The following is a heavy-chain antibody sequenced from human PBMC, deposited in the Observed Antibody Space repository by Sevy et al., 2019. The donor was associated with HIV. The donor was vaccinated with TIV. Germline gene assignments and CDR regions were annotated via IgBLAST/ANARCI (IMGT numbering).Heavy chain of an antibody. CDR1: GFTVNSNY. D-gene: IGHD5-18*01. CDR3: ERGKSGYGYALNY. Sequence: GGSLRLSCAASGFTVNSNYMTWVRQAPGKGLEGVSVIHSDDTTYHADAVEDSFTICRNNFKNTLYLHMSSLGAEDTAVYYWERGKSGYGYALNYWGQGTLVTVSS. J-gene: IGHJ4*02. V-gene: IGHV3-66*01. CDR2: IHSDDTT.